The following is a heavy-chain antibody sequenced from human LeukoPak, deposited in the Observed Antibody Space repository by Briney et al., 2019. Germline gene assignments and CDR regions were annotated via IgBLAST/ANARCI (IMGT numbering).Heavy chain of an antibody. V-gene: IGHV3-53*01. CDR3: AKVGQNYHILTYYFDY. CDR2: IYPGETT. Sequence: GGSLRLSCAVSGFSVSGNYMTWVRQAPGKGLEWVSIIYPGETTHYAESVKGRFTVSRDNSKNTLSLQMNSLRAEDTAVYYCAKVGQNYHILTYYFDYWGQGTLVTVSS. CDR1: GFSVSGNY. J-gene: IGHJ4*02. D-gene: IGHD3-9*01.